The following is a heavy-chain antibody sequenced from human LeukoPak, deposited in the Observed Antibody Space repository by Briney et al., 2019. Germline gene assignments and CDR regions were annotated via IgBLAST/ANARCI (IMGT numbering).Heavy chain of an antibody. CDR2: IYYSGST. J-gene: IGHJ2*01. D-gene: IGHD6-13*01. V-gene: IGHV4-59*08. Sequence: PSETLSLTCTVSGGSISSYYWSWIRQPPGKGLEWTGYIYYSGSTNYNPSLKSRVTISVDTSKNQFSLKLSSVTAADTAVYYCARHEPDRYSSDWYRYWYFDLWGRGTLVTVSS. CDR3: ARHEPDRYSSDWYRYWYFDL. CDR1: GGSISSYY.